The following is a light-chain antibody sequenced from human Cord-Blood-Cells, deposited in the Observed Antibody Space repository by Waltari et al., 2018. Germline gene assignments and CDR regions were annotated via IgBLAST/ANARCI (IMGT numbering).Light chain of an antibody. V-gene: IGKV1-39*01. CDR1: QSISNY. J-gene: IGKJ2*01. Sequence: DIQMTQSPSSLSASVGDRVTITCRASQSISNYLNWYQQKPGKAPKLLIYAASSLQSRVPSRFSGSGSVTDFTLNISSLQPEDFAAYYCQQSYSTPYTFGQGTKLEIK. CDR2: AAS. CDR3: QQSYSTPYT.